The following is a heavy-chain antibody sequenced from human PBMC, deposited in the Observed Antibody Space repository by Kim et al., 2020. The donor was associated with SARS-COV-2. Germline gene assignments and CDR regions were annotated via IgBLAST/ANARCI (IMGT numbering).Heavy chain of an antibody. CDR1: GFTFSSYS. CDR2: ISSSSSYI. Sequence: GGSLRLSCAASGFTFSSYSMNWVRQAPGKGLEWVSSISSSSSYIYYADSLKGRFTISRDNAKNSLYLQMNSLRAEDTAVYYCARDGGHPRMLFLWFDPWGQGTLVTVSS. J-gene: IGHJ5*02. D-gene: IGHD2-8*01. V-gene: IGHV3-21*01. CDR3: ARDGGHPRMLFLWFDP.